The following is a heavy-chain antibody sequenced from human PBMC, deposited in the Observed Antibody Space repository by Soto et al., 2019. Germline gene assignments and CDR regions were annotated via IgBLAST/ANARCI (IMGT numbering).Heavy chain of an antibody. Sequence: PSETLSLTCAVSGGSISSGGYSWSWIQQPPGKGLEWIGYIYHSGSTYYNPSLKSRVTISVDRSKNQFSLKLSSVTAADTAVYYCARATYNWKSFDYWGQGTLVTSPQ. D-gene: IGHD1-20*01. CDR1: GGSISSGGYS. V-gene: IGHV4-30-2*01. J-gene: IGHJ4*02. CDR2: IYHSGST. CDR3: ARATYNWKSFDY.